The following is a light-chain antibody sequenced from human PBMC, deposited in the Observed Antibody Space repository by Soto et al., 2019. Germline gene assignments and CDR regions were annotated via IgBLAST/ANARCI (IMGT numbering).Light chain of an antibody. CDR1: QSVTSY. J-gene: IGKJ4*01. Sequence: EIVLTQSPATLSLSPGERATLSCRASQSVTSYLAWYQQRPGQAPRLLINDASRRATGIPDRFSGGGSGTDFTLTISRLEPEDFAVYYCQQFSSYPLTFGGGTKV. CDR3: QQFSSYPLT. V-gene: IGKV3-11*01. CDR2: DAS.